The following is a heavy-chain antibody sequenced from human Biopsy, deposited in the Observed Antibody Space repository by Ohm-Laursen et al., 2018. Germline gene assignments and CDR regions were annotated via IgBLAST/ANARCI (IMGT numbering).Heavy chain of an antibody. D-gene: IGHD1/OR15-1a*01. Sequence: SVKVSCKASGGTFSSSAITWVRQAPGQGLEWMGGIIGIFRTAHYAQKFQGRVTITADEFMSTAYMELSILRSEDTAVYYCARGGGYNWNNGWFDPWGQGTLVTVSS. CDR1: GGTFSSSA. J-gene: IGHJ5*02. CDR2: IIGIFRTA. CDR3: ARGGGYNWNNGWFDP. V-gene: IGHV1-69*13.